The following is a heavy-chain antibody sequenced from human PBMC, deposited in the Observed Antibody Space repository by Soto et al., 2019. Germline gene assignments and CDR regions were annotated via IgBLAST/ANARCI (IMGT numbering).Heavy chain of an antibody. CDR1: GFTFSSYW. V-gene: IGHV3-7*01. J-gene: IGHJ4*02. CDR3: ARDRINYGDFDY. Sequence: PGGSLRLSCAAYGFTFSSYWMSWVRQAPGKGLGWVANIKQDGSEKYYVDSVKGRFTISRDNAKNSLYLQMNSLRAEDTAVYYCARDRINYGDFDYWGQGTLVTVSS. CDR2: IKQDGSEK. D-gene: IGHD4-17*01.